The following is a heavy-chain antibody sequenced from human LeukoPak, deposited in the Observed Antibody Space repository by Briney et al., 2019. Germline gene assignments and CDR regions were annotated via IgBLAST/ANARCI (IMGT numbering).Heavy chain of an antibody. CDR1: GFTFDGYA. V-gene: IGHV3-9*03. D-gene: IGHD5-24*01. J-gene: IGHJ4*02. CDR3: AKDMGEMATPGSYFDY. Sequence: GGSLRLSCAASGFTFDGYAMHWVRQAPGKGLEWVSGISWNGGSIDYADSVKGRFTISRDNAKNSLYLQMNSLRAEDMALYYCAKDMGEMATPGSYFDYWGQGTLVTVSS. CDR2: ISWNGGSI.